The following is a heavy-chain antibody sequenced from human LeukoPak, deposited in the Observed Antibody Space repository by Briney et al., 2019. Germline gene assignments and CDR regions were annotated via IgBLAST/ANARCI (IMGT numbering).Heavy chain of an antibody. Sequence: GASVKVSCKASGYTFTSYDINWVRQATGQGLEWVGWMNPNSGNTGYAQKFQGRVTITRNTAISTAYMELSGLRSEDTAVYYCARDLRTDSRNWAAFDYWGQGTLVTVSS. CDR1: GYTFTSYD. J-gene: IGHJ4*02. CDR3: ARDLRTDSRNWAAFDY. CDR2: MNPNSGNT. V-gene: IGHV1-8*03. D-gene: IGHD6-13*01.